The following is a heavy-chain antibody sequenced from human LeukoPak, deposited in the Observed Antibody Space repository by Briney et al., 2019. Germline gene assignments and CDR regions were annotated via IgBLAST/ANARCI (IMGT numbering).Heavy chain of an antibody. CDR2: IYTSGST. D-gene: IGHD3-22*01. CDR1: GGSIGSYY. CDR3: ARAYYFDTSGYDY. Sequence: SETLSLTCTVSGGSIGSYYWSWIRQPPGKGLEWIGYIYTSGSTNYNPSLKSRVTISEGTSKNQFSPKLSSVTAADTAMYYCARAYYFDTSGYDYWGQGTLVTVSS. J-gene: IGHJ4*02. V-gene: IGHV4-4*09.